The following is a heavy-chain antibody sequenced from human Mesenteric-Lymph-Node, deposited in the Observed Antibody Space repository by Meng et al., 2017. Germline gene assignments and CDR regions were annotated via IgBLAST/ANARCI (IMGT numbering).Heavy chain of an antibody. CDR3: ARDFGSSWPSFVGY. J-gene: IGHJ4*02. CDR2: ISSSSSYI. Sequence: GGSLRLSCAASGFTFSSYGMNWVRQAPGKGLEWVSSISSSSSYIYYADSVKGRFTISRDNAKNSLYLQMNSLRAEDTAVYYCARDFGSSWPSFVGYWGQGTLVTVSS. CDR1: GFTFSSYG. V-gene: IGHV3-21*01. D-gene: IGHD6-13*01.